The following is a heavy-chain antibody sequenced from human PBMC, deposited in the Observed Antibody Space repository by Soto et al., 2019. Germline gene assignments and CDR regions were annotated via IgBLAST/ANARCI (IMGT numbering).Heavy chain of an antibody. V-gene: IGHV1-69*08. CDR2: IISILGIV. J-gene: IGHJ4*02. CDR3: ARDTDCTGGSCYSLEY. Sequence: QVQLVQSGAEVKKPGSSVKVSCKASGGTFSSYTLTWVRQAPGQGLEWMGRIISILGIVNYAQKFQGRVTITADKSSSTGYMELSSLRSEDTAVYYCARDTDCTGGSCYSLEYWGQGTLVTVSS. CDR1: GGTFSSYT. D-gene: IGHD2-15*01.